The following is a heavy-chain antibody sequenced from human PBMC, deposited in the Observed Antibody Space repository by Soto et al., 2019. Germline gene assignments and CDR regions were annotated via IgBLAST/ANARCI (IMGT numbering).Heavy chain of an antibody. D-gene: IGHD3-22*01. CDR2: IDPSDSQT. V-gene: IGHV5-10-1*01. Sequence: GESLKISCKGSGYSFAGYWITWVRQKPGKGLEWMGRIDPSDSQTYYSPSFRGHVTISVTKSITTVFLQWSSLRASDTAMYYCARQIYDSDTGPNFQYYFDSWGQGTPVTGSS. CDR1: GYSFAGYW. CDR3: ARQIYDSDTGPNFQYYFDS. J-gene: IGHJ4*02.